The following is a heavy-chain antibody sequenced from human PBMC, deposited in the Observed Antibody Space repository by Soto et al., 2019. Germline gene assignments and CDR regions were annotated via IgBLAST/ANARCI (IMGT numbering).Heavy chain of an antibody. Sequence: SETLSLTCTVSGGSISSYYWSWIRQPPGKGLEWIGYIYYSGSTNYNPSLKSRVTISKDSSKNQVVLTMTNMGPMDTGTYYCARKGPEDWPLDYWGQGTLVTVSS. D-gene: IGHD3-9*01. V-gene: IGHV4-59*01. CDR1: GGSISSYY. CDR3: ARKGPEDWPLDY. CDR2: IYYSGST. J-gene: IGHJ4*02.